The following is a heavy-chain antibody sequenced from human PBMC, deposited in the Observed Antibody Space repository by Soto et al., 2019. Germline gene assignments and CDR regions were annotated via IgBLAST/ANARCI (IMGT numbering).Heavy chain of an antibody. CDR1: GGTFSSYA. J-gene: IGHJ2*01. CDR2: IIPIFGTA. Sequence: QVQLVQSGAEVKKPGSSVKVSCKASGGTFSSYAISWVRQAPGQGLEWMGGIIPIFGTANYAQKFQGRVTITADESMSTAYMELSSLRSEDTAVYYCARDAKSDYYDSSGYYWYFDLWGRGTLVTVSS. D-gene: IGHD3-22*01. V-gene: IGHV1-69*01. CDR3: ARDAKSDYYDSSGYYWYFDL.